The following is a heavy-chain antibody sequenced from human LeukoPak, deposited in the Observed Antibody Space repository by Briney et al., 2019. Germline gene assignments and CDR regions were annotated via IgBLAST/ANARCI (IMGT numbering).Heavy chain of an antibody. V-gene: IGHV4-38-2*02. J-gene: IGHJ4*02. Sequence: SETLSLTCSVSGFSVNSDYLWGWIRQPPGKGLEWIATVYHSGSTYYNPSLKSRVAISLDMSKNQFSLKMSSVTAADTAVYYCARDLGISGWYAPPLGYFDYWGQGTLLTVSS. D-gene: IGHD6-19*01. CDR1: GFSVNSDYL. CDR3: ARDLGISGWYAPPLGYFDY. CDR2: VYHSGST.